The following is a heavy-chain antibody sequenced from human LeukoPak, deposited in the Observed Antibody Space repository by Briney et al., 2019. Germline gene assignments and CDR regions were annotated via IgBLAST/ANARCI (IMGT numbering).Heavy chain of an antibody. V-gene: IGHV1-8*01. J-gene: IGHJ5*02. CDR2: MNPNSGNT. Sequence: ASVKVSCKASGYTFTSYDINWVRQATGQGLEWMGWMNPNSGNTSYAQKFQGRVTMTRNTSISTAYMELSSLRSEDTAVYYCARGVGYCSGGSCYYNWFDPWGQGTLVTVSS. D-gene: IGHD2-15*01. CDR1: GYTFTSYD. CDR3: ARGVGYCSGGSCYYNWFDP.